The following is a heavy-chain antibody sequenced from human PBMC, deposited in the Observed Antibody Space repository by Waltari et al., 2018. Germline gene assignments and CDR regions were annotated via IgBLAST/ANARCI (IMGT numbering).Heavy chain of an antibody. J-gene: IGHJ6*02. CDR3: AGANIVVVPAAINGMDV. V-gene: IGHV4-38-2*01. CDR2: IYHSGST. CDR1: GSSISRGYH. D-gene: IGHD2-2*01. Sequence: QVQLQESGPGLVKPSETLSLTCAVSGSSISRGYHLGWTRQPPGKGLEWIGSIYHSGSTYYNPSLKSRVTISVDTSKNQFSLKLSSVTAADTAVYYCAGANIVVVPAAINGMDVWGQGTTVTVSS.